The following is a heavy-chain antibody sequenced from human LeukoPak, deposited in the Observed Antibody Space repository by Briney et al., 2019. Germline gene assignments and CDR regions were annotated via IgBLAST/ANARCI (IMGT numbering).Heavy chain of an antibody. Sequence: GGSLRLSCAASGFTFSSCEMNWARQAPGKGLEWVSYISSSGSTIYYADSVKGRFTISRDNAKNSLYLQMNSLRAENTAVYYCARVPLGNYYGSGSYYLGYWGQGTLVTVSS. V-gene: IGHV3-48*03. CDR3: ARVPLGNYYGSGSYYLGY. D-gene: IGHD3-10*01. CDR2: ISSSGSTI. J-gene: IGHJ4*02. CDR1: GFTFSSCE.